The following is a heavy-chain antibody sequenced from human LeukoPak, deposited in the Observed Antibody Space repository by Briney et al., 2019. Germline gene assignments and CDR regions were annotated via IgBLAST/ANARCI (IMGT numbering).Heavy chain of an antibody. CDR3: ARDRAMIELDY. Sequence: GGSLRLSCAASGFTFSSYWMSWVRQAPGKGLEWVANIKQDGSEKYYVDSVKGRFTTSRDNAKNSLYLQMNSLRAEDTAVYYCARDRAMIELDYWGQGTLVTVSS. CDR1: GFTFSSYW. D-gene: IGHD3-22*01. J-gene: IGHJ4*02. V-gene: IGHV3-7*01. CDR2: IKQDGSEK.